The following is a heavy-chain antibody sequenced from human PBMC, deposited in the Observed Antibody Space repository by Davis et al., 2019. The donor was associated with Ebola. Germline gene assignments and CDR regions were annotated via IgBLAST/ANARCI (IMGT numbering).Heavy chain of an antibody. CDR2: IIPIFGTA. CDR1: GGTFSSYA. V-gene: IGHV1-69*13. CDR3: ATLAGGNWYFDL. J-gene: IGHJ2*01. Sequence: SVKVSCKASGGTFSSYAISWVRQAPGQGLEWMGGIIPIFGTANYAQKFQGRVTITADESTSTAYMELSSLRSEDTAVYYCATLAGGNWYFDLWGRGTLVTVSS. D-gene: IGHD6-19*01.